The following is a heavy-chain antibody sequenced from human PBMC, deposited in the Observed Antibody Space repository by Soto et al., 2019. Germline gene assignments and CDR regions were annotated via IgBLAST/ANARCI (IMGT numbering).Heavy chain of an antibody. V-gene: IGHV3-23*01. J-gene: IGHJ6*02. CDR2: ISGSGGST. Sequence: GGSLRLSCAASGFTFSSYAMSWVRQAPGKGLEWVSAISGSGGSTYYADSVKGRFTISRDNSKNTLYLQMNSLRAEDTAVYYCAKDIGPPIGRYYGMDVWGQGTTVTVSS. CDR1: GFTFSSYA. D-gene: IGHD2-15*01. CDR3: AKDIGPPIGRYYGMDV.